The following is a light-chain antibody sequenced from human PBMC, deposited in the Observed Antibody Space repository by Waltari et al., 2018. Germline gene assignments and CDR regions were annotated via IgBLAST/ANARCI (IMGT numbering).Light chain of an antibody. Sequence: EIVLTQSPVTLSLSPGEGATLSCRASQSVSSSYLAWYQQKPGQAPRLLIYGASSRATGIPDRFSGSGSGTDFTLTISRLEPEDFAVYYCQQYGNSPFTFGPGTKVDIK. CDR2: GAS. CDR3: QQYGNSPFT. J-gene: IGKJ3*01. CDR1: QSVSSSY. V-gene: IGKV3-20*01.